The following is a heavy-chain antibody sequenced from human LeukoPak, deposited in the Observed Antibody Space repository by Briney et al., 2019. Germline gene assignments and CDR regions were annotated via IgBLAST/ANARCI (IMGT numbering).Heavy chain of an antibody. CDR2: ISYDGSNK. Sequence: GGSLRLSCAASGFTFSSYGMHWVRQAPGKGLEWVAVISYDGSNKYYADSVKGRFTISRDNSKNTLYLQMNSLRAEDTAVYYCAKAFRMGTTVTTGCDYWGQGTLVTDSS. V-gene: IGHV3-30*18. J-gene: IGHJ4*02. CDR1: GFTFSSYG. D-gene: IGHD4-17*01. CDR3: AKAFRMGTTVTTGCDY.